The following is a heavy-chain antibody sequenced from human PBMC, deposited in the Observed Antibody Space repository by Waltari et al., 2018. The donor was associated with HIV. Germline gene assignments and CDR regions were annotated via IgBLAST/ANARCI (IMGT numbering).Heavy chain of an antibody. CDR3: AKLNTGSED. J-gene: IGHJ4*02. CDR2: IGGIGATI. D-gene: IGHD3-10*01. V-gene: IGHV3-23*01. Sequence: EVQLLESGGGLVQPGGSLRRPCEASGFSCRNYGMCWVRQAPGRGLEWVSSIGGIGATIYYADSVKGRFTISRDNSRNILYLQMNSLRAEDTALYFCAKLNTGSEDWGQGTLVTVSS. CDR1: GFSCRNYG.